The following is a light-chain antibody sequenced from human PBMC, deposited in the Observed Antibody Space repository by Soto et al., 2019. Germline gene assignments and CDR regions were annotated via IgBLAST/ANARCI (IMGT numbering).Light chain of an antibody. CDR1: QTISDT. CDR2: GAS. J-gene: IGKJ5*01. Sequence: EIVLTQSPATLSSFPGDRATLSCRASQTISDTLAWYQQKPGQAPRLLISGASRRAAGIPDRFSGSGSGTDFTLTISRLESEDIAVYYCQQRSSWPPTITFGQGTPLENK. CDR3: QQRSSWPPTIT. V-gene: IGKV3-11*01.